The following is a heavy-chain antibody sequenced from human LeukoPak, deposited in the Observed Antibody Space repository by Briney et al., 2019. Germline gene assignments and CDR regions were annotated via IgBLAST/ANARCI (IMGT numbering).Heavy chain of an antibody. Sequence: GGSLRLSCSASGFTCSTYAMHWVRQAPGKGLEYVSSVSSNVYSTHYADSVKGRFAISRDNSKNTLYLQMSSLRTEDTAVYYCVKDSKSSGWYVPPNFDYWGQGTLVTVTS. V-gene: IGHV3-64D*09. CDR2: VSSNVYST. CDR1: GFTCSTYA. CDR3: VKDSKSSGWYVPPNFDY. D-gene: IGHD6-19*01. J-gene: IGHJ4*02.